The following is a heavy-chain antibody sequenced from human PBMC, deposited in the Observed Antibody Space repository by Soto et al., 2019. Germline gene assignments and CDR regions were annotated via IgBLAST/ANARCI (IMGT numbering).Heavy chain of an antibody. D-gene: IGHD3-9*01. CDR3: ARHNDVRYFDWFSYGMDV. CDR1: GYSFTSYW. J-gene: IGHJ6*02. V-gene: IGHV5-51*01. Sequence: GESLKISCKGSGYSFTSYWIGWVRQMPGKGLEWMGIIYPGDSDTRYSPSFQGQVTISADKSISTAYLQWSSLKASDTAMYYCARHNDVRYFDWFSYGMDVWGQGTTVTVSS. CDR2: IYPGDSDT.